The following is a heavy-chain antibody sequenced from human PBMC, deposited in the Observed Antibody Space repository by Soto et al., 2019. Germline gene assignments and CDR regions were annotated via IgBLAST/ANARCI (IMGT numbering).Heavy chain of an antibody. CDR2: INGGNANT. V-gene: IGHV1-3*01. D-gene: IGHD3-3*01. J-gene: IGHJ4*02. CDR3: ARDQYFNFWSGYYTGTPFDR. Sequence: ASVKVSCKASGYTFTSYAMHWVRQAPGQGLEWMGWINGGNANTQYSQKFQGRVTITKDTSASTAYMELSSLRSEDTAVYSCARDQYFNFWSGYYTGTPFDRWGQGTLVTVSS. CDR1: GYTFTSYA.